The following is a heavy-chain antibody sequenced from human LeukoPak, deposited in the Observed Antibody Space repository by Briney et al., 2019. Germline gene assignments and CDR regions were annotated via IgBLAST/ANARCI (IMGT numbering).Heavy chain of an antibody. V-gene: IGHV4-39*02. CDR1: GVSISSGYHY. J-gene: IGHJ6*03. CDR3: ARDGGTRYYYYVVV. D-gene: IGHD3-16*01. CDR2: IYYTGSD. Sequence: SETLSRTCTVSGVSISSGYHYWSWVRQPPGKGLEWIATIYYTGSDYYSASLSSRVIISVDTSKEQFSLRLSSVTAADTAVYYCARDGGTRYYYYVVVWRKGTTVTVSS.